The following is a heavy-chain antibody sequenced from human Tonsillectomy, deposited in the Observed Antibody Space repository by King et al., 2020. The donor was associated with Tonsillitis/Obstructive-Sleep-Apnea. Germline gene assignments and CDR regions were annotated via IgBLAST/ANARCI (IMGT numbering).Heavy chain of an antibody. J-gene: IGHJ4*02. CDR1: GYSFTSYW. V-gene: IGHV5-51*01. Sequence: VQLVESGAEVKKPGESLKISCKGSGYSFTSYWIGWVRQMPGKGLEWMGSIYPGDSDTRYSASFQGQVTISADKSISTAYLQCSSLKASDTSMYYCARRVGSCCWSSFYFWRQGTLVTVSS. CDR2: IYPGDSDT. CDR3: ARRVGSCCWSSFYF. D-gene: IGHD2-15*01.